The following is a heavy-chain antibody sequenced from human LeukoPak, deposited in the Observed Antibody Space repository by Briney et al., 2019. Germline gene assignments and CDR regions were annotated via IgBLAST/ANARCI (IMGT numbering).Heavy chain of an antibody. CDR3: VREEAGGTFDY. V-gene: IGHV1-46*01. J-gene: IGHJ4*02. Sequence: ASVKVSFKASGYSLTSFYLHWVRQAPGQGLEWVGVVKPSGVTSCVQKSQGRVTMTRDTSTSTVYLELSSLTSEDTAIYYCVREEAGGTFDYWGQGPLVTVSS. CDR2: VKPSGVT. CDR1: GYSLTSFY. D-gene: IGHD3-16*01.